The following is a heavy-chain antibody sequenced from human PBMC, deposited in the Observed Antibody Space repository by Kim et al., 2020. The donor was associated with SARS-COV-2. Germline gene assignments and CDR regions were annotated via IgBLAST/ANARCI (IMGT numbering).Heavy chain of an antibody. D-gene: IGHD2-15*01. CDR2: ISGSGGST. V-gene: IGHV3-23*01. CDR3: AKHLAIVVVVAATGVDY. Sequence: GGSLRLSCAASGFTFSSYAMSWVRQAPGKGLEWVSAISGSGGSTYYADSVKGRFTISRDNSKNTLYLQMNSLRAEDTAVYYCAKHLAIVVVVAATGVDYWGQGTLVTVSS. CDR1: GFTFSSYA. J-gene: IGHJ4*02.